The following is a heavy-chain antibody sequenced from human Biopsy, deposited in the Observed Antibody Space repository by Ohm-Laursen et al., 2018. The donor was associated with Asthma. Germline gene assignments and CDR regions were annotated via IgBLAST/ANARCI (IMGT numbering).Heavy chain of an antibody. CDR2: IYYGGST. CDR3: ARAQDYYDSRGYYRSFDY. V-gene: IGHV4-31*03. Sequence: SQTLSLTCTVSYGSITSGGYYWTWIRQHPGKGLEWIGFIYYGGSTYYNPSLKSRVSISIDTSKNQFSLKLSSVTAADTAVYHCARAQDYYDSRGYYRSFDYWGQGTLVTVSS. J-gene: IGHJ4*02. CDR1: YGSITSGGYY. D-gene: IGHD3-22*01.